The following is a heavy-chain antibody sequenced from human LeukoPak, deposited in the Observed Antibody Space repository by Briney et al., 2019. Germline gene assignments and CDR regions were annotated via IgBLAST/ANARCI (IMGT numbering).Heavy chain of an antibody. Sequence: SETLSLTPSVSVGSISSYFWSWIWDPPGKGLEWIGSMYYTGSTNYNPSLKSRVTISVVTSKTQYSLKLSSVTAADTAVYYCARHEVQLEPFDYWGQGTLVTLSS. CDR2: MYYTGST. V-gene: IGHV4-59*08. J-gene: IGHJ4*02. CDR3: ARHEVQLEPFDY. D-gene: IGHD1-1*01. CDR1: VGSISSYF.